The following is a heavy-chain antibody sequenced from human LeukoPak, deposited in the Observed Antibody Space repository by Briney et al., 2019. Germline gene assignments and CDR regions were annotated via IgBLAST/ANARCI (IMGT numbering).Heavy chain of an antibody. CDR2: INPSGGST. D-gene: IGHD3-9*01. V-gene: IGHV1-46*01. Sequence: ASVKVSCKASGYTFTSYYMHWVRQAPGQWLEWMGIINPSGGSTSYAQKFQGRVTMTRDTSTSTVYMELSSLRSEDTAVYYCAKDPPNYDILTGYYSVGQLDYWGQGTLVTVSS. J-gene: IGHJ4*02. CDR3: AKDPPNYDILTGYYSVGQLDY. CDR1: GYTFTSYY.